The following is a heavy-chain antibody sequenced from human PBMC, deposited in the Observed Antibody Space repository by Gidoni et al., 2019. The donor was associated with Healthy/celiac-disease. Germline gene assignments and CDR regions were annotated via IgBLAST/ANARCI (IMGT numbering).Heavy chain of an antibody. J-gene: IGHJ4*02. Sequence: QLQLQESGPGLVKPSETLSLTCTVSGCSISSSSYYWGWIRQPPGKGLEWIASIYYSGSTYYNPSLKSRVTISVDTSKNQFSLKLSSVTAADTAVYYCARDYGDYGTDYWGQGTLVTVSS. D-gene: IGHD4-17*01. V-gene: IGHV4-39*01. CDR3: ARDYGDYGTDY. CDR2: IYYSGST. CDR1: GCSISSSSYY.